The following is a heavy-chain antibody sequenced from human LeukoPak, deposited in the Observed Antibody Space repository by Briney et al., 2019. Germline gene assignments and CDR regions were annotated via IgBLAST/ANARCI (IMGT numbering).Heavy chain of an antibody. CDR3: AKDWTTVVAPKGYYFDS. D-gene: IGHD4-23*01. CDR2: ISGSGGST. V-gene: IGHV3-23*01. J-gene: IGHJ4*02. CDR1: GFTFSSYA. Sequence: PGGSLRLSCAASGFTFSSYAMNWVRQAPGKGLEWVSTISGSGGSTFYADSVKGRFTISRDNSKNTLYLQMDSLRVEDTALYYCAKDWTTVVAPKGYYFDSWGQGTLVTVSS.